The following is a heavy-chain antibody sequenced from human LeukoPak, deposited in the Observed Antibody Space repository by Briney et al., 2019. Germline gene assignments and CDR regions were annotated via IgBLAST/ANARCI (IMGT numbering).Heavy chain of an antibody. V-gene: IGHV4-59*08. CDR1: GASISRYY. D-gene: IGHD5-24*01. Sequence: SETLSLTCTVSGASISRYYWSWTRQPPGKGLEWIGYIHYSGSTKYNPSLKSRVTISVDTSKNQFSLKLSSVTAADTAVYYCARRARRDGYTWGDYYYYYGMDVWGQGTTVTVSS. CDR2: IHYSGST. CDR3: ARRARRDGYTWGDYYYYYGMDV. J-gene: IGHJ6*02.